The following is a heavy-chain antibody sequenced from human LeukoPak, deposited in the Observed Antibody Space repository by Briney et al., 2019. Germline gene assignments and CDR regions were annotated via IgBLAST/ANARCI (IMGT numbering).Heavy chain of an antibody. J-gene: IGHJ4*02. D-gene: IGHD6-19*01. CDR2: IKQDGNEK. Sequence: GGSLRLSCAASGFTFSSYWMSWVRQAPGKGLEWVANIKQDGNEKYYVDSVKGRFSISRDNAKNSLYLQMNSLRAEDTAVYYWARTGGSSGWYSPALLKYYFDYWGQGTLVTVSS. CDR1: GFTFSSYW. V-gene: IGHV3-7*01. CDR3: ARTGGSSGWYSPALLKYYFDY.